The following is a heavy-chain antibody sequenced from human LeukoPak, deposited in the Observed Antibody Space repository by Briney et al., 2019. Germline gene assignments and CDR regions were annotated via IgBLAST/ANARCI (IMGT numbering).Heavy chain of an antibody. CDR1: GGSISSYY. V-gene: IGHV4-4*07. CDR3: ARDSGYGSGQVNWFDP. Sequence: SETLSLTCTVSGGSISSYYWSWIRQPAGKGLEWIGRIYTSGSTNYNPSLKSRVTMSVDTSKNQFSLKLSSVTAADTAVYYCARDSGYGSGQVNWFDPWGQGTLVTVSS. CDR2: IYTSGST. J-gene: IGHJ5*02. D-gene: IGHD3-10*01.